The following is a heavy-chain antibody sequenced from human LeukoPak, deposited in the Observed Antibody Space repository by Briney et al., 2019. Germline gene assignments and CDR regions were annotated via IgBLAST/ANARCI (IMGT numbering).Heavy chain of an antibody. CDR3: ARVRGPTVVTMYFDY. D-gene: IGHD4-23*01. Sequence: TGGSLRLSCAASGFTFSSHGMIWVRQAPGKGLEWVSYISPGSGTIYYADSVKGRFTISRDNAENSLSLQMNSLRDDDTGVYYCARVRGPTVVTMYFDYWGQGTPVTVS. CDR2: ISPGSGTI. J-gene: IGHJ4*02. CDR1: GFTFSSHG. V-gene: IGHV3-48*02.